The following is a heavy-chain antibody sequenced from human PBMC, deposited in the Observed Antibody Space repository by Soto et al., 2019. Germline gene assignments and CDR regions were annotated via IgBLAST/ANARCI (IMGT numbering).Heavy chain of an antibody. CDR2: MNPISGNT. V-gene: IGHV1-8*01. CDR3: TRGRVAEESTSGSRYHLDY. J-gene: IGHJ4*02. CDR1: GYTFTSD. Sequence: ASVKVSCKASGYTFTSDINWVRQATGQGLEWKGWMNPISGNTGYAQKFQGRVTMTRNTFMSTAYMELSSLRTDDTAINYCTRGRVAEESTSGSRYHLDYWGQGTLVTVSS. D-gene: IGHD6-25*01.